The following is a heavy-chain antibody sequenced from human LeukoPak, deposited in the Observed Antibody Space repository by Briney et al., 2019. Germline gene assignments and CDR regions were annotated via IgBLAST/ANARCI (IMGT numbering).Heavy chain of an antibody. J-gene: IGHJ4*02. V-gene: IGHV3-43*01. CDR1: GFTFDDYT. CDR3: AKVFYSDSYFDS. CDR2: ITWDGEPT. D-gene: IGHD2/OR15-2a*01. Sequence: GGSLRLSCATSGFTFDDYTMHWVRQAPEKGLEWVSLITWDGEPTHFADSVRGRFAISRDNSKNSLYLQINSLKTEDTAVYYCAKVFYSDSYFDSWGQGTLVIVSS.